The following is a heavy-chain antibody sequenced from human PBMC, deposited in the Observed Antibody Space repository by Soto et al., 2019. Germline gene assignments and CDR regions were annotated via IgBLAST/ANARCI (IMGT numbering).Heavy chain of an antibody. CDR3: ARGYRQSGYSSSWVFDY. V-gene: IGHV4-31*03. J-gene: IGHJ4*02. CDR2: IFYSGST. D-gene: IGHD6-13*01. Sequence: QVQLQESGPGLVKPSQTLSLICTVSGGSINSGGYYWNWIRQHPGKGLEWIGYIFYSGSTYYNTFLRSRVTVSADTSENQFSLNLRSVTAADTAVYFCARGYRQSGYSSSWVFDYWGRGTLVNVSS. CDR1: GGSINSGGYY.